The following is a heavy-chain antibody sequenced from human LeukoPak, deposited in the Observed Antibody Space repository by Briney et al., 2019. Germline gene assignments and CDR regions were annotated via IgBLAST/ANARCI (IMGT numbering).Heavy chain of an antibody. CDR2: IRQDGSEK. Sequence: GGSLRLSCAASGFTFSDFWVSWVRQAPGKGLGWVANIRQDGSEKYYVDSVKGRFTISRDNAQKSLYLEIDSLRAEDTAVYYCAREGIQLYFPLTHCGQGTLVTVSS. CDR3: AREGIQLYFPLTH. V-gene: IGHV3-7*01. J-gene: IGHJ4*02. D-gene: IGHD5-18*01. CDR1: GFTFSDFW.